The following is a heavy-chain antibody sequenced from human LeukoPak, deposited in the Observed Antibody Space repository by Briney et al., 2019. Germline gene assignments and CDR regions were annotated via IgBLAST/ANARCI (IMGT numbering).Heavy chain of an antibody. CDR1: GFTFSSYG. J-gene: IGHJ4*02. CDR3: AKARKTLYSGSYYY. CDR2: ISGSGGST. D-gene: IGHD1-26*01. V-gene: IGHV3-23*01. Sequence: GGSLRLSCAASGFTFSSYGMSWVRQAPGKGLEWVSAISGSGGSTYYADSVKGRFTISRDNSKNTLYLQMNSLRAEDTAVYYCAKARKTLYSGSYYYRGQGTLVTVSS.